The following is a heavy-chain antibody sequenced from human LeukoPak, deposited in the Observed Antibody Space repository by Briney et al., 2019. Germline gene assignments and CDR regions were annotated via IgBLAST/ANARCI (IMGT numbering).Heavy chain of an antibody. CDR3: ARKTYCSGGRCYGENWFDP. Sequence: SETLSLTCTVTGGSISGYHWNWIRLSPGKGPEWIANIFYTGNADYNPSLESRVTISVDTSKNEISLILTSVTAADTAIYYCARKTYCSGGRCYGENWFDPWGQGTLVTVSS. D-gene: IGHD2-15*01. CDR2: IFYTGNA. CDR1: GGSISGYH. J-gene: IGHJ5*02. V-gene: IGHV4-59*08.